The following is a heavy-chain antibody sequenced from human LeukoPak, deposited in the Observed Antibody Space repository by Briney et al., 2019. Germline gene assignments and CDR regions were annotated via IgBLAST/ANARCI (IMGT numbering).Heavy chain of an antibody. D-gene: IGHD3-3*01. J-gene: IGHJ4*02. V-gene: IGHV1-18*01. Sequence: ASVKVSCKASGYTFTSYGISWVRQAPGQGLEWMGWSSAYNGNTNYAQKLQGRVTMTTDTSTSTAYMELRSLRSDDTAVYYCAAAKYDFWSGYPFFDYWGQGTLVTVSS. CDR3: AAAKYDFWSGYPFFDY. CDR1: GYTFTSYG. CDR2: SSAYNGNT.